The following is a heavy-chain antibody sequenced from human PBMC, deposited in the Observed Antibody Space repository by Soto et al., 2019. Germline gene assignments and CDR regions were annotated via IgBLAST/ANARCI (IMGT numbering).Heavy chain of an antibody. CDR2: IYYSGST. V-gene: IGHV4-30-4*01. Sequence: SETLSLTCTVSGGSISSGDYYWSWIRQPPGKGLEWIGYIYYSGSTYYNPSLKSRVTISVDTSKNQFTLKLSSVTAADTAVYYCARDYIQRERTDAFDIWGQGTMVTVSS. CDR3: ARDYIQRERTDAFDI. D-gene: IGHD1-1*01. J-gene: IGHJ3*02. CDR1: GGSISSGDYY.